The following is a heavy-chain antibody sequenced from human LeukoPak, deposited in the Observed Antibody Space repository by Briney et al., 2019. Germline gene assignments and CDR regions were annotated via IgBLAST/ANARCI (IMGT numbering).Heavy chain of an antibody. V-gene: IGHV5-51*01. CDR1: GYTFTNYW. CDR2: IYPGDSDT. J-gene: IGHJ4*02. Sequence: GESLKISCKGSGYTFTNYWIGWVRQMPGKGLECVGIIYPGDSDTRYSPSFQGQVTISADKSISTAYLQWSSLKASDTAMYYCARGPSVDTAIESYFHYWGQGTLVTVSS. CDR3: ARGPSVDTAIESYFHY. D-gene: IGHD5-18*01.